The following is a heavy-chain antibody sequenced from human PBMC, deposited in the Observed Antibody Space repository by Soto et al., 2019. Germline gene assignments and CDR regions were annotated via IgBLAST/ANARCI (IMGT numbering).Heavy chain of an antibody. Sequence: SVKGSFKACGGAFSSYAISLVRQAPGQGLEWMGGIIPIFGTANYAQKFQGRVTITAYESTSTAYMELSSLRSEDTAVYYCARYSYGRHDYYGMDVWGQGTTVTVSS. CDR1: GGAFSSYA. D-gene: IGHD5-18*01. V-gene: IGHV1-69*13. CDR3: ARYSYGRHDYYGMDV. CDR2: IIPIFGTA. J-gene: IGHJ6*02.